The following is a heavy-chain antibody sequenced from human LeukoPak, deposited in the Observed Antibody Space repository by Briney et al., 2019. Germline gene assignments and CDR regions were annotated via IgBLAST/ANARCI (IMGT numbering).Heavy chain of an antibody. CDR1: GYTFTTYY. J-gene: IGHJ4*02. CDR3: ARLARIGDYFDY. CDR2: INPIGGST. D-gene: IGHD5-24*01. Sequence: GASVKVSCKASGYTFTTYYMHWVRQAPGQGLEWMGMINPIGGSTRYAQQFQGRVTMTRDTSTSTVYMELSSLRSDDTAVYYCARLARIGDYFDYWGQGTLVTVSS. V-gene: IGHV1-46*01.